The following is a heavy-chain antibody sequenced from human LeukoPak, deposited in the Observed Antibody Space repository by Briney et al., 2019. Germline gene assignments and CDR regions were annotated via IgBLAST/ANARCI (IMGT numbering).Heavy chain of an antibody. CDR1: GVTFSSHG. CDR2: IRYDGSNK. D-gene: IGHD7-27*01. J-gene: IGHJ4*02. Sequence: GGSLRLSCAASGVTFSSHGMHWLPQAPGKGLEWAAFIRYDGSNKYYADSVKGRFTISRDNCKNTLYLQMNSLRAEDTAVYYCAKPLQPTGDLDYWGQGTLVTVSS. V-gene: IGHV3-30*02. CDR3: AKPLQPTGDLDY.